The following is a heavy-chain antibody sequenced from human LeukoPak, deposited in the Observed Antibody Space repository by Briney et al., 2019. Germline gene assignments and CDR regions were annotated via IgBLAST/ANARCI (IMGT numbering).Heavy chain of an antibody. V-gene: IGHV1-69*06. CDR2: IIPIFGTA. CDR3: AADSGYSYGLFDY. Sequence: SVKVSCKASGGTFSSYAISWVRQAPGQGLEWMGGIIPIFGTANYAQRFQGRVTITADKSTSTAYMELSSLRSEDTAVYYCAADSGYSYGLFDYWGQGTLVTVSS. J-gene: IGHJ4*02. D-gene: IGHD5-18*01. CDR1: GGTFSSYA.